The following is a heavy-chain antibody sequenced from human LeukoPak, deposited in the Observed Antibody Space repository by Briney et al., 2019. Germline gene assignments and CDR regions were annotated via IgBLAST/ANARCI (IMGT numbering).Heavy chain of an antibody. CDR1: GFTFSSYG. J-gene: IGHJ4*02. V-gene: IGHV3-30*02. D-gene: IGHD3-22*01. CDR2: IRYDGSNK. CDR3: AKDNYYDSSGYYRPFDY. Sequence: GGSLRLSCAASGFTFSSYGMHWVRQAPGKGLEWVAFIRYDGSNKYYADSVKGRFTISRDNSRNTLYLQMNSLRAEDTAVYYCAKDNYYDSSGYYRPFDYWGQGTLVTVSS.